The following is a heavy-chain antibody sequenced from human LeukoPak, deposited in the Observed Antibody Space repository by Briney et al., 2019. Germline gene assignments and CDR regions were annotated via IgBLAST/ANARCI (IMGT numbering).Heavy chain of an antibody. Sequence: SETLSLTCTVSGGSISSYYWSWIRQPPGKGLEWIGYIYYSGSTNYNPSLKSRVTISVDTSKNQFSLKLSSVTAADTAVYYCARPSDYDILTGYYKRDVGFDYWGQGTLVTVSS. D-gene: IGHD3-9*01. J-gene: IGHJ4*02. CDR1: GGSISSYY. CDR3: ARPSDYDILTGYYKRDVGFDY. V-gene: IGHV4-59*08. CDR2: IYYSGST.